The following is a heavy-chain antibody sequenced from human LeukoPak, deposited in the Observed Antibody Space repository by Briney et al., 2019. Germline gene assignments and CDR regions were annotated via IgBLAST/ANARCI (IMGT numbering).Heavy chain of an antibody. J-gene: IGHJ4*02. CDR3: ARGGPQEMYSGY. D-gene: IGHD1-26*01. CDR2: ISSSSSYI. Sequence: GGSLGLSCAASGFTFSSYSMNWVRQAPGKGLEWVSSISSSSSYIYYADSVKGRFTISRDNAKNSLYLQMNSLRAEDTAVYYCARGGPQEMYSGYWGQGTLVTVSS. V-gene: IGHV3-21*01. CDR1: GFTFSSYS.